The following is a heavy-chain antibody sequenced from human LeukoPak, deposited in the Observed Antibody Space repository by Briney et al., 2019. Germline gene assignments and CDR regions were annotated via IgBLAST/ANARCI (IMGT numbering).Heavy chain of an antibody. D-gene: IGHD4-17*01. CDR1: GFTFTNYA. Sequence: GGSLRLSCAASGFTFTNYAMGWVRQAPGKGLEWVSDISGSGAPTSYADSVKGRSTIFRDNSKNTLYLQMNRLRDEDTALYYCAKYRDYHFDFWGQGTLVTVSS. V-gene: IGHV3-23*01. CDR2: ISGSGAPT. J-gene: IGHJ4*02. CDR3: AKYRDYHFDF.